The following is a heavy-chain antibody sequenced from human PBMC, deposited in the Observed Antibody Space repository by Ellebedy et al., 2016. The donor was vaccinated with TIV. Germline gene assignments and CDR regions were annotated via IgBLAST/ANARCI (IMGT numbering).Heavy chain of an antibody. J-gene: IGHJ4*02. Sequence: GESLKISCVASGFTFSTYGMHWVRQAPGKGLEWVALIWYDGVKTEYADFVKGRFTISRDNSKNTVYLQMNSLRAEDTAVYYCARVRFCSSTNCYGYLDYWGQGTRVTVSS. D-gene: IGHD2-2*01. V-gene: IGHV3-33*01. CDR1: GFTFSTYG. CDR2: IWYDGVKT. CDR3: ARVRFCSSTNCYGYLDY.